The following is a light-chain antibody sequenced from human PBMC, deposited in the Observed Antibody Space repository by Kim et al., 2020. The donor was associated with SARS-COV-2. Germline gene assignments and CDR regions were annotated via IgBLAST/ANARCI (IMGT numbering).Light chain of an antibody. CDR1: SSDFGGYNY. V-gene: IGLV2-8*01. CDR2: EVS. CDR3: SSYAGSNNFWV. Sequence: QSVTISCTGTSSDFGGYNYVSWYQQHPGKAPKLMIYEVSKRPSGVPDRFSGSKSGNTASLTVSGLQAEDEADYYCSSYAGSNNFWVFGGGTQLTVL. J-gene: IGLJ3*02.